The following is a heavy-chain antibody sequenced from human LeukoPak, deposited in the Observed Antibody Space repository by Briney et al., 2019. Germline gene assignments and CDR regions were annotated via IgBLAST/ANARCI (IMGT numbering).Heavy chain of an antibody. CDR3: AKVFRRELDYHPFDY. CDR2: ISGSGGST. D-gene: IGHD1-26*01. Sequence: PGGSLRLSCAASGFTFSSYAMSWVRQAPGKGLEWVSAISGSGGSTYYADSVKGRFTISRDNSKNTLYLQMNSLRAEDTAVYYCAKVFRRELDYHPFDYWGQGTLVTVSS. V-gene: IGHV3-23*01. CDR1: GFTFSSYA. J-gene: IGHJ4*02.